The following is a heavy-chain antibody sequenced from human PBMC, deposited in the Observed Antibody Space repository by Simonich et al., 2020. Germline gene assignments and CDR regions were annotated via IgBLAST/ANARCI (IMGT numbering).Heavy chain of an antibody. CDR2: SNPNSGGT. D-gene: IGHD6-6*01. CDR3: AIYSTSIAARPYWYFDL. J-gene: IGHJ2*01. CDR1: GYTFTGYY. V-gene: IGHV1-2*02. Sequence: QVQLVQSGAEVKKPGASVKVSCKASGYTFTGYYMHWVRQAPGQGLEWMEGSNPNSGGTNYAQKFQGRVTMTRDTSISTAYMELSRLRADDTAVYDCAIYSTSIAARPYWYFDLWGRGTLVTVSS.